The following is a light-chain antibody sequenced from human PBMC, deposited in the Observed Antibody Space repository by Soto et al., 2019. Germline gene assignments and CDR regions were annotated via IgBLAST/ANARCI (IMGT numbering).Light chain of an antibody. CDR2: QTS. CDR1: QYINTR. V-gene: IGKV3-11*01. J-gene: IGKJ1*01. CDR3: HQRQSWPRT. Sequence: EIVLTQSPATLSSFPGDRVTLSCRASQYINTRLAWYQHRPGQAPRLLIYQTSLRAAGIPARFSASGSGTDFTLTISAVQPEDFALYYCHQRQSWPRTFSQGTKVDI.